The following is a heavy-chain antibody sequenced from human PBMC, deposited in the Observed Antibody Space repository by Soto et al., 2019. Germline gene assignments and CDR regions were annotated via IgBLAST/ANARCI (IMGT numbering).Heavy chain of an antibody. D-gene: IGHD1-26*01. V-gene: IGHV4-59*01. CDR2: IYYRGST. CDR3: ANRWYRGWWYFDL. CDR1: GGSISSDY. J-gene: IGHJ2*01. Sequence: QVQLQESGPGLVKHSETLSLTCTVSGGSISSDYWSWIRQPPGKGLEWIGYIYYRGSTNYNPSLKSRVTISVDTSNSRFSLKLSSVTGTDTAVYYCANRWYRGWWYFDLWGRGTLVTVSS.